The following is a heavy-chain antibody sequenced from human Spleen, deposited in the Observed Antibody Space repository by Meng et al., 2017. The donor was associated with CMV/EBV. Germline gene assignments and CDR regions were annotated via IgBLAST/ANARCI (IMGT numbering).Heavy chain of an antibody. CDR2: IWYDGSNK. CDR3: AKGITIFGDYGMDV. D-gene: IGHD3-3*01. Sequence: GGSLRLSCAASGFTFSSYGMHWVRQAPGKGLEWVAVIWYDGSNKYYADSMKGRFTISRDNSKNTLYLQMNSLRAEDTAVYYCAKGITIFGDYGMDVWGQGTTVTVSS. CDR1: GFTFSSYG. J-gene: IGHJ6*02. V-gene: IGHV3-33*06.